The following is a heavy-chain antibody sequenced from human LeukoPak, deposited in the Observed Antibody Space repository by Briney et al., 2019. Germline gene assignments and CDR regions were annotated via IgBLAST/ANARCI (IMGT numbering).Heavy chain of an antibody. Sequence: GGSLRLSCAVSGFTVSSKYMSWVRQAPGKGLEWVSVIYSGGSTYYADSVKGRFTISRDNSKNTLYLQMNSLRAEDTAVYYCAKDVGYSHGYSFDYWGQGTQVTVSS. J-gene: IGHJ4*02. CDR3: AKDVGYSHGYSFDY. D-gene: IGHD5-18*01. V-gene: IGHV3-66*01. CDR1: GFTVSSKY. CDR2: IYSGGST.